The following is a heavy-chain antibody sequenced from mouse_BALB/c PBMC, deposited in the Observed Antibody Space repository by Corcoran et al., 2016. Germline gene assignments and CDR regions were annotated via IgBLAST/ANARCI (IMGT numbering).Heavy chain of an antibody. CDR1: GFNIKDTY. D-gene: IGHD4-1*01. J-gene: IGHJ1*01. Sequence: EVQLQQSGAELVKPGASVKLSCTASGFNIKDTYMHWVKQRPEQGLEWIGRIDPANGNTKYDPKFQGKATITADTSSNTAYLQRSSLTSEDTAVYYCANWDWYFDVWVAGTTVTVSS. CDR2: IDPANGNT. CDR3: ANWDWYFDV. V-gene: IGHV14-3*02.